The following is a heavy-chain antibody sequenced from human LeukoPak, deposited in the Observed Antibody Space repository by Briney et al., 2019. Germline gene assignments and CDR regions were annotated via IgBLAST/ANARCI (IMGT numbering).Heavy chain of an antibody. Sequence: PGGSLRLSCAASGFTVSSNYMSWVRQAPGKGLEWVSVIYSGGSTYYADSVKGRFTISRHNSKNTLYLQVNSLRAEDTAVYYCARGDSSGWYGPDAFDIWGQGTMVTVSS. CDR3: ARGDSSGWYGPDAFDI. J-gene: IGHJ3*02. CDR1: GFTVSSNY. CDR2: IYSGGST. V-gene: IGHV3-53*04. D-gene: IGHD6-19*01.